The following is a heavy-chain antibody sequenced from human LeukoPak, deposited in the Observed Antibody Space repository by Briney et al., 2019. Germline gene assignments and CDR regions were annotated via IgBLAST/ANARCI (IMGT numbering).Heavy chain of an antibody. Sequence: ASVKVSCKVSGYTLTQLSMHWVRQAPGKGLEWMGGFDPEDGETIYAQKFQGRVTMTEDTSTDTAYMDLTSLRSEDTAVYYCARGTRYDSSGYYSQDLDYWGQGTLVTVSS. V-gene: IGHV1-24*01. CDR2: FDPEDGET. CDR3: ARGTRYDSSGYYSQDLDY. CDR1: GYTLTQLS. D-gene: IGHD3-22*01. J-gene: IGHJ4*02.